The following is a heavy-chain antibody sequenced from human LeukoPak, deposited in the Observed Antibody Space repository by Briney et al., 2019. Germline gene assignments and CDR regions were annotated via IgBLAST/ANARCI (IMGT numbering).Heavy chain of an antibody. J-gene: IGHJ4*02. Sequence: GGSLRLSCAASGFTFSTCAMSWVRQAPGKGLEWVSTISGGGRSTDYADSVKGLFTISRDNSKNTLYLQMNSLRAEDTAVYYCARERYFDFWGQGTLVTVSS. CDR3: ARERYFDF. CDR2: ISGGGRST. CDR1: GFTFSTCA. V-gene: IGHV3-23*01.